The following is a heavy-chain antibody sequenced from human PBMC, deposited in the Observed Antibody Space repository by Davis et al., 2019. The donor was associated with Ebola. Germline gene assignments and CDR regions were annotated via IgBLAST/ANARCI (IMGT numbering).Heavy chain of an antibody. Sequence: SLKISCAASGFTFDDYAMHWVRQAPGKGLEWVSGMSWNSGSIGYADSVKGRFTISRDNAKNSLYLQMNSLRAEDMALYYCASEDSSGWYGGFDYWGQGTQVTVSS. J-gene: IGHJ4*02. D-gene: IGHD6-19*01. CDR2: MSWNSGSI. CDR1: GFTFDDYA. V-gene: IGHV3-9*03. CDR3: ASEDSSGWYGGFDY.